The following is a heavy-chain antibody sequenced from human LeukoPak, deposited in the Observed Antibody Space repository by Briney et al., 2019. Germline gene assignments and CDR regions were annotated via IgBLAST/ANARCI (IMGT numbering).Heavy chain of an antibody. J-gene: IGHJ4*02. CDR3: TRAAEQRPIDY. CDR1: GFALSDYW. CDR2: INSEGGLI. D-gene: IGHD6-25*01. V-gene: IGHV3-74*01. Sequence: GGSLRLSCAASGFALSDYWMHWVRQAPGKGLVWVSRINSEGGLISYADSVKGRFTIYRDNAKSTLYLQMNSLTAEDTAMYYCTRAAEQRPIDYWGQGTLVTVSS.